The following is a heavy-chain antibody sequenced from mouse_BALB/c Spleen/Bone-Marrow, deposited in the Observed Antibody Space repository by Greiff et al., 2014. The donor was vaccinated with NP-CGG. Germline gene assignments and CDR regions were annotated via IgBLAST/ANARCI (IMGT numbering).Heavy chain of an antibody. CDR3: ANYYYGSSLFAY. J-gene: IGHJ3*01. CDR1: GFNIKDTY. V-gene: IGHV14-3*02. Sequence: VQLQQSGAELVKPGASVKLSCTASGFNIKDTYMHWVRQRPKQGLEWIGRIDPANGNTKYDPKFQGKATITADTSSNTAYLQLSSLTSEDTAVYYCANYYYGSSLFAYWGQGTLVTVSA. D-gene: IGHD1-1*01. CDR2: IDPANGNT.